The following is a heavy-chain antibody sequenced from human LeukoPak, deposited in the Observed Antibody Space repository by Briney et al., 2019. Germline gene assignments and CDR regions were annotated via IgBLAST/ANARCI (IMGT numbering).Heavy chain of an antibody. CDR3: AKGSSRAAAGTSSDY. D-gene: IGHD6-13*01. CDR2: ISWNSGSI. Sequence: GGSLRLSCAASGFTFDDYAMHWVRQAPGKGLEWVSGISWNSGSIGYADSVKGRFTISRDNAKNSLYLQMNSLRAEDTALYYCAKGSSRAAAGTSSDYWGQGTLVTVSS. CDR1: GFTFDDYA. V-gene: IGHV3-9*01. J-gene: IGHJ4*02.